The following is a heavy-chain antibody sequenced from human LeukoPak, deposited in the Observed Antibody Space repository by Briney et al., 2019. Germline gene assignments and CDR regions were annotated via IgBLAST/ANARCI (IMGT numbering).Heavy chain of an antibody. J-gene: IGHJ5*02. D-gene: IGHD3-9*01. CDR3: AKDLPAHYDILTDRQRGFDP. CDR2: IRYDGSNK. CDR1: GFTFSSYG. V-gene: IGHV3-30*02. Sequence: PGGSLRLSCAASGFTFSSYGMHWVRQAPGKGLEWVAFIRYDGSNKYYADSVKGRFTISRDNSKNTLYLQMNSLRAEDTAVYYCAKDLPAHYDILTDRQRGFDPWGQGTLVTVSS.